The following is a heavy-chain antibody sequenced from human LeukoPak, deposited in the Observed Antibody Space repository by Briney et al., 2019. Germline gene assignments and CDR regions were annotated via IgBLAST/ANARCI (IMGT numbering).Heavy chain of an antibody. Sequence: ASVKVSCKASGYTFTSYGISWVRQATGQGLEWMGWISAYNGNTNYAQKLQGRVTMTTDTSTSTAYMELRSLRSEDTAVYYCARGHYDILTGYSLDYWGQGTRVTVSS. CDR1: GYTFTSYG. J-gene: IGHJ4*02. D-gene: IGHD3-9*01. CDR3: ARGHYDILTGYSLDY. CDR2: ISAYNGNT. V-gene: IGHV1-18*01.